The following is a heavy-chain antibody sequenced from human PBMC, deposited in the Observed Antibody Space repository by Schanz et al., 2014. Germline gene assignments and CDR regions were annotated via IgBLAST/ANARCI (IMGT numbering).Heavy chain of an antibody. CDR2: INPNSGVT. CDR3: ARDSDVSKYNLFDS. V-gene: IGHV1-2*06. Sequence: QVQLVQSGAEVKKPGASVKVSCKASGYTFTGYYVHWVRQAPGQGLEWMGRINPNSGVTNYAQKFQGRVTLTRDTSISTAYMEVSRLRSDDTAVYYCARDSDVSKYNLFDSWGQGTLVTVSS. J-gene: IGHJ5*01. CDR1: GYTFTGYY.